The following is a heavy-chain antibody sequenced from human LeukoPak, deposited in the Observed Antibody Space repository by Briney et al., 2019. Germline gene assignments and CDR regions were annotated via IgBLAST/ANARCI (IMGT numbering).Heavy chain of an antibody. D-gene: IGHD4-17*01. CDR3: ARDRTYGDYEP. V-gene: IGHV1-3*01. J-gene: IGHJ5*02. Sequence: ASVKVPCKASGYTFTSYAMHWVRQAPGQRLEWMGWINAGNGNTKYSQKFQGRVTITRDTSASTAYMELSSLRSEDTAVYYCARDRTYGDYEPWGQGTLVTVSS. CDR2: INAGNGNT. CDR1: GYTFTSYA.